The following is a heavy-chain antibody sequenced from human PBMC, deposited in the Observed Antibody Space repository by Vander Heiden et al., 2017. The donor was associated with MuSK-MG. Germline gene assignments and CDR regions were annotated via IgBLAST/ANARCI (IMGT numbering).Heavy chain of an antibody. CDR2: IYYSGST. CDR1: GCSISSGGYY. V-gene: IGHV4-31*03. D-gene: IGHD6-19*01. J-gene: IGHJ4*02. Sequence: QVQLQESGPGLVKPSQTLSLTCTVSGCSISSGGYYWSWIRQHPGKGLEWIGYIYYSGSTYYNPSLKSRVTISVDTSKNQFSLKLSSVTAADTAVYYCARAPIAVAGRRSYFDYWGQGTLVTVSS. CDR3: ARAPIAVAGRRSYFDY.